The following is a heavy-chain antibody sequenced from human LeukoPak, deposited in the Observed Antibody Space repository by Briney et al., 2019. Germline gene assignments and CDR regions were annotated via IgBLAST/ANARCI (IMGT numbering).Heavy chain of an antibody. CDR2: ISLNSSNT. CDR3: ARGEAVTAVGIDY. J-gene: IGHJ4*02. D-gene: IGHD2-21*02. CDR1: GYSFSGYY. V-gene: IGHV1-2*02. Sequence: ASVTVSCKASGYSFSGYYIHWVRQAPGQGLEWMGWISLNSSNTNYEQKFQGRVTMTSDTSISTVYMELSRLRSDDTAVYFCARGEAVTAVGIDYWGQGTLVTVSS.